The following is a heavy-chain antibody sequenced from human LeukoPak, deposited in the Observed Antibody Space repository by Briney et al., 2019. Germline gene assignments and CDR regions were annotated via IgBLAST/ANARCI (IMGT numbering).Heavy chain of an antibody. CDR3: ARGRMVRGVVHYYYYMDV. D-gene: IGHD3-10*01. J-gene: IGHJ6*03. V-gene: IGHV1-69*01. CDR2: IIPIFGTA. CDR1: GGTFSSYA. Sequence: SVKVSXKASGGTFSSYAISWVRQAPGQGLEWMGGIIPIFGTANYAQKFQGRVTITADESTSTAYMELSSLRSEDTAVYYCARGRMVRGVVHYYYYMDVWGKGTTVTVSS.